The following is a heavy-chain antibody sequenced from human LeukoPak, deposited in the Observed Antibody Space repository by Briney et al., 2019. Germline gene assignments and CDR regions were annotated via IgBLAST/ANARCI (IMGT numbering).Heavy chain of an antibody. Sequence: SETLSLTCAVYGGSFSGYYWSWIRQPPGKGLEWIGEINHSGSTNYNPSLKSRVTISVDTSKNQFSLELSSVTAADTAVYYCARGAAAGKFDYWGQGTLVTVSS. D-gene: IGHD6-13*01. J-gene: IGHJ4*02. CDR3: ARGAAAGKFDY. CDR2: INHSGST. CDR1: GGSFSGYY. V-gene: IGHV4-34*01.